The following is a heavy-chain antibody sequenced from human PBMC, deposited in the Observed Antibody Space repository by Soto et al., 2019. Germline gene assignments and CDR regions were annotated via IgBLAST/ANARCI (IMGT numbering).Heavy chain of an antibody. CDR3: ARGLYGTTDWFDP. D-gene: IGHD4-17*01. CDR2: IYYSGST. J-gene: IGHJ5*02. V-gene: IGHV4-59*01. Sequence: QVQLQESGPGLVKPSETLSLTCTVSGGSISSYYWSWIRQPPGKGLEWIGYIYYSGSTNYNPSLKSRVTISVDTSTNQSSLKLSSVTAADTAVYYCARGLYGTTDWFDPWGQGTLVTVSS. CDR1: GGSISSYY.